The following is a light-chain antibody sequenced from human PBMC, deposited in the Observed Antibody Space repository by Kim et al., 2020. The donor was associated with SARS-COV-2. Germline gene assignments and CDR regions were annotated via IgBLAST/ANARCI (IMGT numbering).Light chain of an antibody. V-gene: IGKV3-20*01. CDR3: QQFGSSYT. Sequence: EIVLTQSPGTLCLSPGGRATLSCRASQTVTTNSLAWYQQKPGQAPRLLIFGTSSRATGIPDRFSGSGSGTDFTLTISRLEPEDFAVYYCQQFGSSYTFGQGAKLEI. CDR2: GTS. J-gene: IGKJ2*01. CDR1: QTVTTNS.